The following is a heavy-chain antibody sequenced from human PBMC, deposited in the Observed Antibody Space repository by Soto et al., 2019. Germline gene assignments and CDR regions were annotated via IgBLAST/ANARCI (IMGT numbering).Heavy chain of an antibody. Sequence: EVQLVESGGGLVQPGGSLRLSFAASGFTLGSYSMNWVRKAPGKGLEWVSYISSSSSTIYYADSVKGRFTISRDNAKNSLYLQMNSLRAEDTAVYYCARANYYGSPGDFDYWGQGTLVTVSS. CDR3: ARANYYGSPGDFDY. CDR2: ISSSSSTI. CDR1: GFTLGSYS. V-gene: IGHV3-48*01. J-gene: IGHJ4*02. D-gene: IGHD3-10*01.